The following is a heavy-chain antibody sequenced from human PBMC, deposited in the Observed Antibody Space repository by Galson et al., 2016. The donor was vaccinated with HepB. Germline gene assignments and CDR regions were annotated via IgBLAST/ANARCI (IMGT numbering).Heavy chain of an antibody. CDR2: ISTYNGHT. D-gene: IGHD3-10*01. J-gene: IGHJ4*02. V-gene: IGHV1-18*04. Sequence: SVKVSCKASGYTFSSYGISWVRQAPGQGLEWMGWISTYNGHTNYAQKLQGRVTMTTATSTSTAYMEMRTLRSDDTAVYYCARDIYGSGSFFGGLDCWGQGTLVSVSS. CDR1: GYTFSSYG. CDR3: ARDIYGSGSFFGGLDC.